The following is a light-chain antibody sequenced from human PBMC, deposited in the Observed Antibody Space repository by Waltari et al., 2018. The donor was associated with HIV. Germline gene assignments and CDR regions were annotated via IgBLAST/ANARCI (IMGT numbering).Light chain of an antibody. CDR3: SSYTNRNDYV. J-gene: IGLJ1*01. CDR2: EVS. V-gene: IGLV2-14*01. Sequence: QSALTQPGSVSGSPGQSITISCPGTSSDVGGYNYVSWFQQHPGRAPKLIIYEVSKWPPGIFNRFSGSKSGNTASLTISGLQAEDEADYYCSSYTNRNDYVFGTGTKVIVL. CDR1: SSDVGGYNY.